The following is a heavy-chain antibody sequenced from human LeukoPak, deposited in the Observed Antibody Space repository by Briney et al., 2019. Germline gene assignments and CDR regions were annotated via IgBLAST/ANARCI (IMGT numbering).Heavy chain of an antibody. Sequence: SETLSLTCAVSGGSISSYYWSWIRQHPGKGLEWIGYIYYSGSTYYNPSLKSRVTISVDTSKNQFSLKLSSVTAADTAVYYCARGQRMATIRGNAFDIWGQGTMVTVSS. CDR1: GGSISSYY. J-gene: IGHJ3*02. CDR3: ARGQRMATIRGNAFDI. CDR2: IYYSGST. D-gene: IGHD5-24*01. V-gene: IGHV4-31*11.